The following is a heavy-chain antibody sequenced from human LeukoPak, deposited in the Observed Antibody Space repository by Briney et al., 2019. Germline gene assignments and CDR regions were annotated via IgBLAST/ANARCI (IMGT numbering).Heavy chain of an antibody. Sequence: GGSLRLSCAASGFTFSSYGIHWVRQAPGKGLEWVAVISYDGSNKYYADSVKGRFTISRDNSKNTLYLQMNSLRAEDTAVYYCAKDRVLTGDYWGQGTLVTVSS. CDR3: AKDRVLTGDY. V-gene: IGHV3-30*18. D-gene: IGHD3-9*01. J-gene: IGHJ4*02. CDR1: GFTFSSYG. CDR2: ISYDGSNK.